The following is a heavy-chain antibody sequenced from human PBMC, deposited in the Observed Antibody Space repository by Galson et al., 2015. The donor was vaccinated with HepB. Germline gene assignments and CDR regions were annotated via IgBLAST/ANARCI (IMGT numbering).Heavy chain of an antibody. CDR3: ARQVLWFGDRFDAFDI. Sequence: QSGAEVKKPGESLKISCKGSGYSFTSYWIGWVRQMPGKGLEWMGIIYPGDSDTRYSPSFQGQVTISADKSICTAYLQWSSLKASDTAMYYCARQVLWFGDRFDAFDIWGQGTMVTVSS. CDR1: GYSFTSYW. D-gene: IGHD3-10*01. CDR2: IYPGDSDT. V-gene: IGHV5-51*01. J-gene: IGHJ3*02.